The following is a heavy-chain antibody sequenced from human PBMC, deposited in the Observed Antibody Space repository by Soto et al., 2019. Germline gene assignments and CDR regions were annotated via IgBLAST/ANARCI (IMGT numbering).Heavy chain of an antibody. V-gene: IGHV3-23*01. Sequence: EVQLLESGGGLVQPGGSLRLSCAASGFTFSSYAMSWVRQAPGKGLEWVSAISGSGGSTYYADSVKGRFTISRDNSKNTLYLQMNSLRAEDTAVSHCAKREQLRYFDWSTGLFDYWGQGTLVTVSS. CDR2: ISGSGGST. J-gene: IGHJ4*02. CDR1: GFTFSSYA. CDR3: AKREQLRYFDWSTGLFDY. D-gene: IGHD3-9*01.